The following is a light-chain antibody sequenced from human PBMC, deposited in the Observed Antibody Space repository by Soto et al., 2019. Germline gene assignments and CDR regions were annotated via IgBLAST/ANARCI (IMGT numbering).Light chain of an antibody. CDR3: QSYDSSLGV. Sequence: QSALTQPASVSGSPGQSITISCTGTSSDVGGYNYVSWYQQHPGKAPKLMIYEVSNRPSGVSNRFSGSKSGNTASLTISGLQAEDEADYYCQSYDSSLGVFGTGTKVTVL. V-gene: IGLV2-14*01. CDR1: SSDVGGYNY. CDR2: EVS. J-gene: IGLJ1*01.